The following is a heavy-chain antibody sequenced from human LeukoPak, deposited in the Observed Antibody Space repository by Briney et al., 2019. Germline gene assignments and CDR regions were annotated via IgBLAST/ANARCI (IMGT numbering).Heavy chain of an antibody. Sequence: SETLSLTCTVSGGSISSYCLSWIRQPPGKGLEWIGYIYYSGSTNYNPSLKSRVTISVDTSKNQFSLKLSSVTAADTAVYYCARIFSSGYCSGGSCYSLLRRWEAWFDPWGQGTLVTVSS. V-gene: IGHV4-59*01. CDR1: GGSISSYC. D-gene: IGHD2-15*01. CDR3: ARIFSSGYCSGGSCYSLLRRWEAWFDP. CDR2: IYYSGST. J-gene: IGHJ5*02.